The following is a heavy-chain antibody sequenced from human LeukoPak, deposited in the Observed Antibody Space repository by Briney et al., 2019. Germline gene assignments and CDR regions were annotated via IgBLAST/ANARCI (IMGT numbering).Heavy chain of an antibody. Sequence: SETLSLTCTVSGGSINSGSHYWSWVRQHPEKGLEWIGHIYYNGITYYNPSLESRLTISVDTSKNQFSLKLNSVTAADMAVYYCARFSYYDRSGYYYFDYWGRGTLVTVSS. CDR1: GGSINSGSHY. J-gene: IGHJ4*02. V-gene: IGHV4-31*03. D-gene: IGHD3-22*01. CDR3: ARFSYYDRSGYYYFDY. CDR2: IYYNGIT.